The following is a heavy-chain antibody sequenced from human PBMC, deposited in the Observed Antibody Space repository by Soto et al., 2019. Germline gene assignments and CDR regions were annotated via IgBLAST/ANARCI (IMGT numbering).Heavy chain of an antibody. D-gene: IGHD3-22*01. CDR2: VNIDGSTT. V-gene: IGHV3-74*01. CDR1: GFTFSSYW. CDR3: ARGQLDYYDSSAR. J-gene: IGHJ4*02. Sequence: EVQLVESGGGLVQPGGSLRLSCAASGFTFSSYWMHWVRQAPGKGLVWVSRVNIDGSTTNYADSVKGRFTISRDNAKNTLYLQMNSLRAEDTAVYYCARGQLDYYDSSARWGQGTLVTVSS.